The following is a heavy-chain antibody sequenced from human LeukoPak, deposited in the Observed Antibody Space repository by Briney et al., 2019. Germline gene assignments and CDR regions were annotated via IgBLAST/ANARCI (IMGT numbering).Heavy chain of an antibody. CDR2: ISSSGSII. J-gene: IGHJ4*02. D-gene: IGHD3-10*01. Sequence: PGGSLRLSCAASGFTFSNYKMNWVRQAPGRGPEWVSYISSSGSIIYYSDSVKGRFTISRDNAKNSLYLQMNSLRAEDTAVYYCARDFGYFWGQGTLVTVSS. V-gene: IGHV3-48*03. CDR3: ARDFGYF. CDR1: GFTFSNYK.